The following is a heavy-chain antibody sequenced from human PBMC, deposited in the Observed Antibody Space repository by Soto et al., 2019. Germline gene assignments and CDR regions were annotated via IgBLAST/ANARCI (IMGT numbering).Heavy chain of an antibody. D-gene: IGHD6-6*01. V-gene: IGHV1-8*01. J-gene: IGHJ5*02. CDR1: GYTFTSYD. CDR2: MNTDSGHT. CDR3: ARCRVRYSSSNYFEP. Sequence: QVQLVQSGAEVKKPGASVKVSCKASGYTFTSYDIKWVRQATGQGPERMGWMNTDSGHTGYARKFRGRVSMTRNTSISTAYMELSSLRSDDTAIYYCARCRVRYSSSNYFEPWGRGTPVTVSS.